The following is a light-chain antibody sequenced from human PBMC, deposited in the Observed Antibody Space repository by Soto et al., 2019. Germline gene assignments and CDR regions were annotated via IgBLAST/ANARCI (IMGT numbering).Light chain of an antibody. CDR2: AAS. CDR1: QDISSF. V-gene: IGKV1-9*01. CDR3: QQLNSYPLT. J-gene: IGKJ4*01. Sequence: LPLSPTPSFLSAFFRGRITITFLASQDISSFLGWYQEKPGKAPELLIFAASTLQSGGPSRFSGSGSGTDFTLTISSLQPEDFATYYCQQLNSYPLTFGGGTKVDI.